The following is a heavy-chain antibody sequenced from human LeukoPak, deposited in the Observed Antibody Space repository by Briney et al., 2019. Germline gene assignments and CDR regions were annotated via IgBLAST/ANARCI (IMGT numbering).Heavy chain of an antibody. CDR3: ARGSRYCSSTSCPGSLDY. V-gene: IGHV4-59*12. J-gene: IGHJ4*02. CDR2: IYYSGST. CDR1: GGSISSYY. Sequence: SETLSLTCTVSGGSISSYYWSWIRQPPGKGLEWIGYIYYSGSTNYNPSLKSRVTISVDTSKNQFSLKLSSVTAAGTAVYYCARGSRYCSSTSCPGSLDYWGQGTLVTVSS. D-gene: IGHD2-2*01.